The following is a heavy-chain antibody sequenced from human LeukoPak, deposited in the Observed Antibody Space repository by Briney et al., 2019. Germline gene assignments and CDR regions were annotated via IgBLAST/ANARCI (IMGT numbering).Heavy chain of an antibody. Sequence: PSGTLSLTCAVSGGSLSSRNWWTWVRQPPGKGLEWIGEISHSGSTNYNPSLESRVTVSVDNSKNQFSLKLSSVTAADTAVYYCARHEGATAYFDYWGQGTLVTVSS. J-gene: IGHJ4*02. D-gene: IGHD1-26*01. V-gene: IGHV4-4*02. CDR3: ARHEGATAYFDY. CDR2: ISHSGST. CDR1: GGSLSSRNW.